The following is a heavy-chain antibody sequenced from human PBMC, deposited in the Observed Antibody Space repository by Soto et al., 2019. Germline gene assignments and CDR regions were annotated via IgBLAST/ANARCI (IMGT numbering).Heavy chain of an antibody. CDR3: ARGYSSSPLNWFDP. Sequence: GGSLRLSCAASGFTVSSNYMSWVRQAPGKGLEWVSVIYSGGSTYYADSVKGRFTISRDNSKNTLYLQMNSLRAEDTAVYYCARGYSSSPLNWFDPWGQGTLVTVSS. CDR2: IYSGGST. J-gene: IGHJ5*02. V-gene: IGHV3-66*01. D-gene: IGHD6-13*01. CDR1: GFTVSSNY.